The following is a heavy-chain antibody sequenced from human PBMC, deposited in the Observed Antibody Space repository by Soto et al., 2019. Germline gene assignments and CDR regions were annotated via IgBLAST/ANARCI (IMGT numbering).Heavy chain of an antibody. CDR3: ARWTNDIWGSHRQFFNS. Sequence: QVQLQESGPGLVKPSQTLSLTCSVSGGSLRSDDDYWSWIRQPPGKGLEWIGYIHHSGNTYYNPSLENRITLSIDMSKNEFSLRLRVVTAADTAVYYCARWTNDIWGSHRQFFNSWGQGTLVTVSS. CDR2: IHHSGNT. D-gene: IGHD3-16*02. V-gene: IGHV4-30-4*01. J-gene: IGHJ1*01. CDR1: GGSLRSDDDY.